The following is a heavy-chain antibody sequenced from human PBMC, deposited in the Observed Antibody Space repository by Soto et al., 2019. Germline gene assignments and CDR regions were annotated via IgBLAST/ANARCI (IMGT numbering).Heavy chain of an antibody. D-gene: IGHD6-19*01. Sequence: ASVKVSCKASGYTFTSYHMHWVRQAPGQGLEWMGIISANDGSTSYAQKLQGRVTMTTDTSTSTAYMELRSLRSDDTAVYYCARDRVAGTQNAFDIWGQGTMVTVSS. V-gene: IGHV1-46*01. CDR3: ARDRVAGTQNAFDI. CDR1: GYTFTSYH. J-gene: IGHJ3*02. CDR2: ISANDGST.